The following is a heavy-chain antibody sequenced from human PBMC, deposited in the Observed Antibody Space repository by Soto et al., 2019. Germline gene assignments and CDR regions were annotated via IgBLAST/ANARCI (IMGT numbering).Heavy chain of an antibody. CDR1: GYTFTSYD. V-gene: IGHV1-8*01. D-gene: IGHD3-3*01. CDR2: MNPNSGNT. Sequence: QVPLVQSGAEVKKPGASVKVSCKASGYTFTSYDINWVRQATGQGLEWMGWMNPNSGNTGYAQKFQGRVTMTRNTPISTTYTEVRSPRSEDTAVYYFASTPRDYYDFWSGYYTLVPHDAFDIWGQGTMVTVSS. J-gene: IGHJ3*02. CDR3: ASTPRDYYDFWSGYYTLVPHDAFDI.